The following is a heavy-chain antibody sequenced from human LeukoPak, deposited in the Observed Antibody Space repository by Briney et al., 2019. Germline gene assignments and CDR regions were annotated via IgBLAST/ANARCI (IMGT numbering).Heavy chain of an antibody. V-gene: IGHV1-69*05. CDR1: GGTSSSYA. CDR2: IIPIFGTA. D-gene: IGHD6-13*01. J-gene: IGHJ5*02. CDR3: ARLSSSSWYRWFDP. Sequence: SVKVSCKASGGTSSSYAISWVRQAPGQGLEWMGRIIPIFGTANYAQKFQGRVTITTDESTSTAYMELSSLRSEDTAVYYCARLSSSSWYRWFDPWGQGTLVTVSS.